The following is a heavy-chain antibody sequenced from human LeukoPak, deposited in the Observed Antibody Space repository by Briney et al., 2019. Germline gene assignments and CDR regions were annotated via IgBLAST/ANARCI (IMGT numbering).Heavy chain of an antibody. Sequence: GRSLRLSCAASGFTFDDYAMHWVRQAPGKGLERVSGISWNSGSIGYADSVKGRFTISRDNAKNSLYLQMNSLRAEDTALYYCAKDKVPAAGNNWFDPWGQGTLVTVSS. CDR2: ISWNSGSI. J-gene: IGHJ5*02. CDR3: AKDKVPAAGNNWFDP. CDR1: GFTFDDYA. V-gene: IGHV3-9*01. D-gene: IGHD6-13*01.